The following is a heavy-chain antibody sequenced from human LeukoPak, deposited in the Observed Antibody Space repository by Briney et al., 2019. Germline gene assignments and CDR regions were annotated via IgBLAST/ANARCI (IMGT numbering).Heavy chain of an antibody. J-gene: IGHJ4*02. CDR2: INHSGST. CDR3: ARKPPYSSSWYGPFDY. Sequence: SETLSLTCAVYGGSFSGFYWTWIRQPPGKGLEWIGEINHSGSTNYNPSLKSRVTMSVDTSKNQFSLKLSSVTAADTAVYYCARKPPYSSSWYGPFDYWGQGTLVTVSS. CDR1: GGSFSGFY. V-gene: IGHV4-34*01. D-gene: IGHD6-13*01.